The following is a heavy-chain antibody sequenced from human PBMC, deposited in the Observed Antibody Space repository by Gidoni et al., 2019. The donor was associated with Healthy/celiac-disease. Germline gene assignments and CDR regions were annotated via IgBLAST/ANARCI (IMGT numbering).Heavy chain of an antibody. J-gene: IGHJ4*02. D-gene: IGHD2-2*03. V-gene: IGHV1-69*01. CDR1: GGTFSSYA. CDR2: IIPIFGTA. Sequence: QVQLVQSGAEVKKPGSSVKVSCKASGGTFSSYAISWVRQAPGQGLEWMGGIIPIFGTANYAHEFQGRVTITADESTSTAYMELSSLRSEDTAVYYCARGSGYCSSTSCRDFDYWGQGTLVTVSS. CDR3: ARGSGYCSSTSCRDFDY.